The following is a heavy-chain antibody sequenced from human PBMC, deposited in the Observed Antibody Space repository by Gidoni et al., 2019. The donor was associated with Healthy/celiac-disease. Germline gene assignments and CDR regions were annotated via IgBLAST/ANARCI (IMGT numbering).Heavy chain of an antibody. D-gene: IGHD4-17*01. CDR1: RFTVSSNY. J-gene: IGHJ3*02. V-gene: IGHV3-66*01. CDR2: IYSGGST. Sequence: EVPLVESGGGLVQPGGSLSLSCSASRFTVSSNYMSWVRQAPGKGLEWVSVIYSGGSTYYADSVKGRCTISRDNSKNTLYLQMNSLRAEDTAVYYCARVTVNTLAFDIWGQGTMVTVSS. CDR3: ARVTVNTLAFDI.